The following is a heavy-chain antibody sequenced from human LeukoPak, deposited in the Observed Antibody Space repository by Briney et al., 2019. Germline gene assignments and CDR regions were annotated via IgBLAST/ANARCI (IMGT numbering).Heavy chain of an antibody. V-gene: IGHV4-34*01. Sequence: SETLSLTCAVYGGSFSGYYWSWIRQPPGKGLEWIGEINHSGSTNYNPSLKSRVTISVDTSKNQFSLKLSSVTAADTAVYYCARGGIFGVVIISYYFDYWGQGTLVTVSS. CDR3: ARGGIFGVVIISYYFDY. CDR2: INHSGST. D-gene: IGHD3-3*01. CDR1: GGSFSGYY. J-gene: IGHJ4*02.